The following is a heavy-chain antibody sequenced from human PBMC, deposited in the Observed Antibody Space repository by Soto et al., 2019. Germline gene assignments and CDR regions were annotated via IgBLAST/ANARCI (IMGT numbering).Heavy chain of an antibody. CDR3: ARDRITLANDAFDI. D-gene: IGHD3-10*01. CDR1: GGSISSYY. CDR2: IYTSGST. Sequence: LSLTCTVSGGSISSYYWSWIRQPAGKGLEWIGRIYTSGSTNYNPSLKSRVTMSVDTSKNQFSLNLSSVTAAADTAVYYCARDRITLANDAFDIWGQGTMVTVSS. J-gene: IGHJ3*02. V-gene: IGHV4-4*07.